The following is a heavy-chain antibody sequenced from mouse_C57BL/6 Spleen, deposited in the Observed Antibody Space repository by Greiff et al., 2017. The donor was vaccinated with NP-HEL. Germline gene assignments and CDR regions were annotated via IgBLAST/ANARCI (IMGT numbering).Heavy chain of an antibody. CDR3: ARDLYYYGSSSSDY. CDR2: IYPGDGDT. D-gene: IGHD1-1*01. CDR1: GYAFSSSW. J-gene: IGHJ2*01. V-gene: IGHV1-82*01. Sequence: QVQLKQSGPELVKPGASVKISCKASGYAFSSSWMNWVKQRPGKGLEWIGRIYPGDGDTNYNGKFKGKATLTADKSSSTAYMQLSSLTSEDSAVYFCARDLYYYGSSSSDYWGQGTTLTVSS.